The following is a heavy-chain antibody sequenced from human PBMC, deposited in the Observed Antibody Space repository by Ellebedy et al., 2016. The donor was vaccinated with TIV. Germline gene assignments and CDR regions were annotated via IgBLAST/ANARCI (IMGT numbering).Heavy chain of an antibody. CDR1: GGSISSSSYY. J-gene: IGHJ4*02. D-gene: IGHD3-10*01. Sequence: MPSETLSLTCTVSGGSISSSSYYWGWIRQPPGKGLEWIGSIYYSWTTYYNPSLKSRVTISVHTSKNQFSLKLSSVTAADTAVYYCARHGLSGIPAVDYWGQGTLVTVSS. V-gene: IGHV4-39*01. CDR2: IYYSWTT. CDR3: ARHGLSGIPAVDY.